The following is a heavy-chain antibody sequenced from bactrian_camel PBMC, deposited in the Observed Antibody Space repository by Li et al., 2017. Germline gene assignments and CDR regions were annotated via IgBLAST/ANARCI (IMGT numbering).Heavy chain of an antibody. V-gene: IGHV3S40*01. Sequence: VQLVESGGGLVQPGGSLRLYCVASEFTSSDYAMTWVRQAPGKGFEWVSGILSPTSRTYYADSVKGRFTISKGNTENTMYLQMNSLKIEDTAVYYCATFSGGSTWFPGVELNYWGQGTQVTVS. J-gene: IGHJ4*01. CDR1: EFTSSDYA. CDR2: ILSPTSRT. D-gene: IGHD6*01. CDR3: ATFSGGSTWFPGVELNY.